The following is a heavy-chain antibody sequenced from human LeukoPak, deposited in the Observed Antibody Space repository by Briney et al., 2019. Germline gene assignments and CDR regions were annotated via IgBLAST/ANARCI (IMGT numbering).Heavy chain of an antibody. CDR1: GITFSTYG. D-gene: IGHD3-10*01. V-gene: IGHV3-48*03. CDR2: ISSSGYTK. Sequence: PGGSLRLSCVASGITFSTYGMNWVRQAPGQGLEWVSYISSSGYTKHYADSVKGRFTISRDNTKNSLYLQMSSLRAEDTAVYYCARSSHFDYWGQGTLVAVSS. J-gene: IGHJ4*02. CDR3: ARSSHFDY.